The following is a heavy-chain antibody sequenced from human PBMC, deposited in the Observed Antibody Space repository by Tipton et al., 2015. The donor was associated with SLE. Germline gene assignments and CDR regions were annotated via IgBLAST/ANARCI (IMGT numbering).Heavy chain of an antibody. J-gene: IGHJ6*02. CDR1: GYTLTSYG. D-gene: IGHD3-10*01. CDR3: ARDEEFYGSGFTFSYYHYAMDV. CDR2: INGYTGNT. Sequence: QSGPEVKQPGASVKVSCKASGYTLTSYGMSWVRQAPGQGLEWMGWINGYTGNTNYAQKLLGRVTMTTDTSTSTAYMELRSLTSDDTAVYYCARDEEFYGSGFTFSYYHYAMDVWGQGTTVTVSS. V-gene: IGHV1-18*01.